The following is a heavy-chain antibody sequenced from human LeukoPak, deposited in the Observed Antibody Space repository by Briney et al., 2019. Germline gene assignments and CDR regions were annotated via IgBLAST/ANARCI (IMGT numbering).Heavy chain of an antibody. J-gene: IGHJ1*01. CDR1: GFTVNSNY. Sequence: GGSLRLSCAASGFTVNSNYMSWVRQAPGKGLEWVSLIYSGGSTYYADSVKGRFTISRDNSKNTLYLEVISLTAEDTAVYYCAKDGAWLRFGEWSQGTLVTVSS. CDR3: AKDGAWLRFGE. D-gene: IGHD3-10*01. V-gene: IGHV3-53*01. CDR2: IYSGGST.